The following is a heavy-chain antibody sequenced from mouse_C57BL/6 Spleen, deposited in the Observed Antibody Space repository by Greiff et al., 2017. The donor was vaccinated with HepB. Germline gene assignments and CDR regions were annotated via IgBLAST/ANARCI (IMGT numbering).Heavy chain of an antibody. CDR1: GYAFSSSW. Sequence: QVQLKESGPELVKPGASVKISCKASGYAFSSSWMNWVKQRPGKGLEWIGRIYPGDGDTNYNGKFKGKATLTADKSSSTAYMQLSSLTSEDSAVYFCAREDGLRYGSSHYWYFDVWGTGTTVTVSS. J-gene: IGHJ1*03. D-gene: IGHD1-1*01. CDR3: AREDGLRYGSSHYWYFDV. CDR2: IYPGDGDT. V-gene: IGHV1-82*01.